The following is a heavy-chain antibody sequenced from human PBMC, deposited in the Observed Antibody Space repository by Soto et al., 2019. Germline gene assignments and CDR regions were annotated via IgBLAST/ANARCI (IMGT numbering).Heavy chain of an antibody. D-gene: IGHD3-16*02. J-gene: IGHJ4*02. CDR1: EESCIGRGDC. CDR2: SYCSGST. CDR3: ARDPLTLGGVNVRVPD. V-gene: IGHV4-61*08. Sequence: LTCTVAEESCIGRGDCWMWTKQYPGRGLEWIGYSYCSGSTNYNPSLKRRVTISVDTSKNQFSLKLSSVTAADTAVYYCARDPLTLGGVNVRVPDCGQGTPVSVSS.